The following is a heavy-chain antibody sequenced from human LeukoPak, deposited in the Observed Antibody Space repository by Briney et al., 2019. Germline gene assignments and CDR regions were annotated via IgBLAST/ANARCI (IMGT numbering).Heavy chain of an antibody. CDR2: INWNGGST. J-gene: IGHJ6*03. CDR3: ARDRSEDFWSGYYYYYYYYMDD. V-gene: IGHV3-20*04. Sequence: GGSLRLSCAASGFTFSNSGMNWVRQAPGKGLEWVSGINWNGGSTGYADSVKGRFTISRDNAKNSLYLQMNSLRAEDTALYYCARDRSEDFWSGYYYYYYYYMDDWGKGTTVTVSS. CDR1: GFTFSNSG. D-gene: IGHD3-3*01.